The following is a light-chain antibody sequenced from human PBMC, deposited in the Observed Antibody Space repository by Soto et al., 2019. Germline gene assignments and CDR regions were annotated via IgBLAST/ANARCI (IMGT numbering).Light chain of an antibody. V-gene: IGKV1-33*01. CDR3: QQYSHIIT. J-gene: IGKJ5*01. CDR2: DAS. CDR1: QDISNY. Sequence: DLQMTQSPSYLSESVGDRVTVTGQASQDISNYLNWYHQKLGKAPKLLIYDASNLETGVPSRLSGSASGTDFTFTISSLKPEDIATYYCQQYSHIITFGHGTRLEIK.